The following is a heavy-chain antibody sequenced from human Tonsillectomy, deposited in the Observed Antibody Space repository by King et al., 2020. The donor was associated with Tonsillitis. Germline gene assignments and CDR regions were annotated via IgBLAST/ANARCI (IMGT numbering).Heavy chain of an antibody. V-gene: IGHV1-46*03. J-gene: IGHJ4*02. D-gene: IGHD3-9*01. CDR1: GYTFTSYY. CDR2: INPSGGST. CDR3: ARTRVGGHFDWFFFDY. Sequence: VQLVESGAEVKKPGASVKVSCKASGYTFTSYYMHWVRQAPGQGLEWMGIINPSGGSTSYAQKFQGRLTMTRDTSTSTVYMELSSLRSEDTAVYYCARTRVGGHFDWFFFDYWGQGTLVTVSS.